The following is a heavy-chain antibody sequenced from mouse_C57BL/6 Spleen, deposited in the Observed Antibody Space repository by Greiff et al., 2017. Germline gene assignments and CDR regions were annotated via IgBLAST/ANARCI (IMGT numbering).Heavy chain of an antibody. D-gene: IGHD2-4*01. CDR2: IYPGDGDT. J-gene: IGHJ2*01. CDR3: AVYYDYPNYFYD. CDR1: GYAFSSYW. Sequence: VQLQQSGAELVKPGASVKISCKASGYAFSSYWMNWVKQRPGKGLEWIGQIYPGDGDTNYNGKFKGKATLTADNSSSTAYMQLSSLTSADSAVDFCAVYYDYPNYFYDWGQGTTLTVSS. V-gene: IGHV1-80*01.